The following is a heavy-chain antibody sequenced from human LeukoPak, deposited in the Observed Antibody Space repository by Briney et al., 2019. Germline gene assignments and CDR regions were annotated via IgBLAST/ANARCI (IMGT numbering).Heavy chain of an antibody. CDR1: GFTFSASA. V-gene: IGHV3-73*01. CDR3: TTGTHGY. CDR2: IRSKPHSFAT. Sequence: GGSLRLSCAASGFTFSASAIHWVRQASGKGLEWVGRIRSKPHSFATAYAESVKGRFTVSRDDSKNTAYLQLGSLKTEDTAVYYCTTGTHGYWGQGTLVTVSS. D-gene: IGHD1-26*01. J-gene: IGHJ4*02.